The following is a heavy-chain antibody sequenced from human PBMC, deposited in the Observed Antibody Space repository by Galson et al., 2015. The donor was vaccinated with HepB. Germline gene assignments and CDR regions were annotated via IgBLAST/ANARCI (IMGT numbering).Heavy chain of an antibody. D-gene: IGHD3-10*01. CDR3: ARDHATLGSGSYSVLYYFDY. CDR2: ISAYNGNT. CDR1: GYTFTSYG. V-gene: IGHV1-18*01. Sequence: SVKVSCKASGYTFTSYGISWVRQAPGQGLEWMGWISAYNGNTNYAQKLQGRVTMTTDTSTSTAYMELRSLRSDDTAVYYCARDHATLGSGSYSVLYYFDYWGQGTLVTVSS. J-gene: IGHJ4*02.